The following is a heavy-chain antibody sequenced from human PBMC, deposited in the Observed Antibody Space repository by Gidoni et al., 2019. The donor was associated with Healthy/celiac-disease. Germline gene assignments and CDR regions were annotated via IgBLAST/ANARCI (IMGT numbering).Heavy chain of an antibody. CDR2: IIPIFGTA. CDR3: ARVGRWGATPLDY. V-gene: IGHV1-69*01. Sequence: PVQGLEWMGGIIPIFGTANYAQKGQGRVTITDDESTSTSYMELSSLRSEDTAVYYCARVGRWGATPLDYWGQGTLVTVSS. D-gene: IGHD1-26*01. J-gene: IGHJ4*02.